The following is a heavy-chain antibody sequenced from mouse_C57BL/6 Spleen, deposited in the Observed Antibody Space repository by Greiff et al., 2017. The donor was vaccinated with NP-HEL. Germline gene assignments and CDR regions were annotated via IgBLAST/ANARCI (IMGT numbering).Heavy chain of an antibody. CDR2: IYPGDGDT. V-gene: IGHV1-80*01. CDR1: GYAFSSYW. D-gene: IGHD2-3*01. CDR3: ARGGGYDGYGGY. J-gene: IGHJ2*01. Sequence: QVQLQQSGAELVKPGASVKISCKASGYAFSSYWMNWVKQRPGKGLEWIGQIYPGDGDTNYNGKFKGKATLTADKSSSTAYMQLSSLASEDSAVYVGARGGGYDGYGGYWGQGTTLTVSS.